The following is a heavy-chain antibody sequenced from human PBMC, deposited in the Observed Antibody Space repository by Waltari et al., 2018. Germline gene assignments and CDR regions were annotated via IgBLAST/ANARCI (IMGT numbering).Heavy chain of an antibody. CDR2: YNPTRGGT. J-gene: IGHJ6*02. Sequence: QVQLVQSGAEVKKPGASVKVSCKASGYTFTGYYMHWVRQAPGQGLEWMGRYNPTRGGTNYAQKFQGRVTMTRDTSISTAYMELSRLRSDDTAVYYCARGAYGSGSYYKHYGMDVWGQGTTVTVSS. CDR1: GYTFTGYY. D-gene: IGHD3-10*01. CDR3: ARGAYGSGSYYKHYGMDV. V-gene: IGHV1-2*06.